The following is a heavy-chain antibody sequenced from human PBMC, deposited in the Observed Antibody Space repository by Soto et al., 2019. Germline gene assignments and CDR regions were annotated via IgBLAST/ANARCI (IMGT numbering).Heavy chain of an antibody. Sequence: SVKVSCKASGYTFTSYDVSWVRQAPGQGLEWMGGIIPIFGTANYAQKFQGRVTITADESTSTAYMELSSLRSEDTAVYYCANDYGGNFAFDIWGQGTMVTVSS. CDR3: ANDYGGNFAFDI. D-gene: IGHD4-17*01. V-gene: IGHV1-69*13. CDR2: IIPIFGTA. J-gene: IGHJ3*02. CDR1: GYTFTSYD.